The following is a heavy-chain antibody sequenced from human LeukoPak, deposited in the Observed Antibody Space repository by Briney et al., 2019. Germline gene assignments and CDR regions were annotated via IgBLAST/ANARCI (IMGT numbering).Heavy chain of an antibody. CDR3: ARGPSPSHKEEGAFDI. CDR1: GGSISSYY. CDR2: IYYSGST. V-gene: IGHV4-59*08. Sequence: SETLSLTCTVSGGSISSYYWSWIRQPPGKGLEWIGYIYYSGSTNYNPSLKSRVTISVDTSKNQFSLKLSSVTAADTAVYYCARGPSPSHKEEGAFDIWGQGTMVTVSS. J-gene: IGHJ3*02.